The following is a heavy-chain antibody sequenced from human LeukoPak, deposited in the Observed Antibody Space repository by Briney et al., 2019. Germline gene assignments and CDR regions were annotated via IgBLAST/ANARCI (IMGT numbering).Heavy chain of an antibody. Sequence: GGSLRLSCAASGFTFSSYSMNWVRQAPGKGLEWVSSISSSSSYIYYAGSVKGRFTISRDNAKNSLYLQVNCLRAEDTAVYYCARERAGPDYWGQGTLVTVSS. CDR3: ARERAGPDY. J-gene: IGHJ4*02. CDR1: GFTFSSYS. V-gene: IGHV3-21*01. CDR2: ISSSSSYI.